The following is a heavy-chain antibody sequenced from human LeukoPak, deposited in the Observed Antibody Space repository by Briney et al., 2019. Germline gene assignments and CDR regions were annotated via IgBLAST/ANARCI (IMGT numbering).Heavy chain of an antibody. J-gene: IGHJ4*02. V-gene: IGHV3-7*03. CDR1: GFPFNAYW. Sequence: QTGGSLRLSCAASGFPFNAYWMTWVRQAPGKGLEWVANIRQDGDTKYYVDSVKGRFTISRDNAMNWLYLQMKSLRAEDTAIYYCARSLPYGTTWYGRSDFWGQGTLVTVS. CDR2: IRQDGDTK. D-gene: IGHD6-13*01. CDR3: ARSLPYGTTWYGRSDF.